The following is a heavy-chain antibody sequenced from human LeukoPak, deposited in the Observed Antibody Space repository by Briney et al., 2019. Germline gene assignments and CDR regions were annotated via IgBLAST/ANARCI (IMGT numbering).Heavy chain of an antibody. V-gene: IGHV4-61*08. Sequence: PSETLSLTCTVSGGSVGSGGYYWSWIRQPPGKGLEWIGEINHSGSTNYNPSLKSRVTISVDTSKNQFSLKLSSVTAADTAVYYCARGGRQWLVRSSHMDVWGKGTTVTVSS. CDR2: INHSGST. D-gene: IGHD6-19*01. CDR3: ARGGRQWLVRSSHMDV. J-gene: IGHJ6*03. CDR1: GGSVGSGGYY.